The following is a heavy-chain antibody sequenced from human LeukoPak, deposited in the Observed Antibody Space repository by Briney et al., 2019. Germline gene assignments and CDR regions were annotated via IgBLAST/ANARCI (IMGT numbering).Heavy chain of an antibody. CDR2: IKQDGSEK. CDR1: GFTFSSYW. J-gene: IGHJ4*02. V-gene: IGHV3-7*01. Sequence: PGGSLRLSCAASGFTFSSYWMSWVRQAPGKGLEWVANIKQDGSEKYYVDSVKGRFTISRDNAKNSLYLQMNSLRAEDTAVYYCAKHSSGWYRKAYFDYWGQGTLVTVSS. D-gene: IGHD6-19*01. CDR3: AKHSSGWYRKAYFDY.